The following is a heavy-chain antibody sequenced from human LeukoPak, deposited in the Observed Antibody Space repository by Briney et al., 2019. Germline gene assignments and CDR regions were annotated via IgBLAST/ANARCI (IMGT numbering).Heavy chain of an antibody. Sequence: GGSLRLSCAASGFTLSNNGMNWVRQAPGKGLEWVAFIRYDGSDKYYADSVKGRFTISRDNSKNTLYLQMSSLRAEDTAMYLCAECSQAPTTFGDSWGQGTLVTVSS. CDR3: AECSQAPTTFGDS. J-gene: IGHJ4*02. CDR1: GFTLSNNG. CDR2: IRYDGSDK. V-gene: IGHV3-30*02. D-gene: IGHD3-10*02.